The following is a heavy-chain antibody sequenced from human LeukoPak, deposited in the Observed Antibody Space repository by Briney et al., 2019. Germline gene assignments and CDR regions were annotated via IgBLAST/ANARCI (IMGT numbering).Heavy chain of an antibody. D-gene: IGHD6-6*01. CDR3: ASLFLCYGCSSSSDSFNI. CDR2: IRYDGSNK. Sequence: GGSLRLSCAASGFTVSSNYMSWVRQAPGKGLNWVAFIRYDGSNKYYADSVKGRFTISRDNAKNTLYLQMNSLRAEDTAVYYCASLFLCYGCSSSSDSFNIWGQGTMVTVSS. V-gene: IGHV3-30*02. J-gene: IGHJ3*02. CDR1: GFTVSSNY.